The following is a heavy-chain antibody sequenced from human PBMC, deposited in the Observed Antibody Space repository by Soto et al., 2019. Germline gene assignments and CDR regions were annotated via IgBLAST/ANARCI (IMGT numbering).Heavy chain of an antibody. CDR1: GFTFSSYA. V-gene: IGHV3-64*01. J-gene: IGHJ4*02. D-gene: IGHD5-12*01. CDR2: ISSNGGST. CDR3: ARLGYSGYDY. Sequence: EVQLVESGGGLVQPGGSLRLSCAASGFTFSSYAMHWVRQAPGKGLEYVSAISSNGGSTYYANSVKGRFTISRDNSKNTLSLQMGSLRAEDMAVYYCARLGYSGYDYWGQGSLVTVSS.